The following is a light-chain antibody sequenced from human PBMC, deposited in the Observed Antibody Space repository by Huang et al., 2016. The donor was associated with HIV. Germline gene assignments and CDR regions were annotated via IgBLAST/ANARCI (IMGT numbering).Light chain of an antibody. Sequence: EIVLTQSPATLSLSPGDRATPSCRASQSVGSYLAWYQQRPGQAPRRLIFEDSNQTTGSPDRFSGSRSGGDFTRTISSLEPEDFAVDYCRQRRDWPQLSFGGGTKVEIK. J-gene: IGKJ4*01. CDR3: RQRRDWPQLS. CDR2: EDS. V-gene: IGKV3-11*02. CDR1: QSVGSY.